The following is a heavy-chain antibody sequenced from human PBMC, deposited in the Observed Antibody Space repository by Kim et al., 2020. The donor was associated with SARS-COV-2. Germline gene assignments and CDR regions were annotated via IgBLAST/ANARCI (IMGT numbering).Heavy chain of an antibody. D-gene: IGHD6-19*01. J-gene: IGHJ1*01. CDR3: ARQSAVAGTYFHH. V-gene: IGHV4-39*01. Sequence: SETLSLTCTVSGGSISSSSYYWGWIRQPPGKGLEWIGSISYSGSTYYNPSLTSRVTISVDTSKNQFSLKLSSVTAADTAVYYCARQSAVAGTYFHHWGQGTLVTVSS. CDR1: GGSISSSSYY. CDR2: ISYSGST.